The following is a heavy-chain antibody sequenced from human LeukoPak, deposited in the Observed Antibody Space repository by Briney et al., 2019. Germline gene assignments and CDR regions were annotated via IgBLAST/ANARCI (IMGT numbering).Heavy chain of an antibody. Sequence: GGSLRLSCAASGFTFSNYGMHWVRQAPGKGLEWVAVIGYDGSNKHYADSVKGQFTISRDNPKNTLYLQMNSLRAEDTAVYFCANRGVVIRVILVGFHKEAYYFDSWGQGALVTVSS. CDR2: IGYDGSNK. J-gene: IGHJ4*02. V-gene: IGHV3-33*06. CDR3: ANRGVVIRVILVGFHKEAYYFDS. CDR1: GFTFSNYG. D-gene: IGHD3-10*01.